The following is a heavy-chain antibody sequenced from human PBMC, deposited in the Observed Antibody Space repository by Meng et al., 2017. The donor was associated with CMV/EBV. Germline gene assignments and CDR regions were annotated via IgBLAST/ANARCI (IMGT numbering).Heavy chain of an antibody. D-gene: IGHD2-21*01. CDR2: IRYDGSNK. J-gene: IGHJ6*02. CDR1: AFTFSSYG. Sequence: GESLKISCAASAFTFSSYGIHWVRQAPGKALEWVAFIRYDGSNKYYADSVKGRFTISRDNSKNTLYLQMNSLRAEDTAVYYCAKEAHRYCGGDCYSNGMDVWGQGTTVTVSS. CDR3: AKEAHRYCGGDCYSNGMDV. V-gene: IGHV3-30*02.